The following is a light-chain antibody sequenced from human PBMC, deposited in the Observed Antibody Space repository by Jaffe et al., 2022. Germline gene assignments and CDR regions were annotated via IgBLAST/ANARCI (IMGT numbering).Light chain of an antibody. J-gene: IGKJ1*01. CDR2: GAS. V-gene: IGKV3-20*01. CDR3: QQFVSSSWT. Sequence: EIVLTQSPDTLSLSPGERATLSCRASQSVTSSYLAWYQQKPGQAPRLLIYGASSRATGIPDRFSGSGSGTDFTLTISRLEPEDFAVYYCQQFVSSSWTFGQGTKVEIK. CDR1: QSVTSSY.